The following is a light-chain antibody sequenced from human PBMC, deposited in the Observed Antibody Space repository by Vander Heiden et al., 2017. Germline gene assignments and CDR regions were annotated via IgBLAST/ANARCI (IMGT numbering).Light chain of an antibody. CDR1: QDISNY. CDR2: DAS. J-gene: IGKJ4*01. V-gene: IGKV1-33*01. CDR3: QHYDNLPLP. Sequence: DIQMTQSPSSLSASVGDRVTITCQASQDISNYLNWYQQKPGKAPKLLIYDASNLETGVPSSFSGSGYGTDFTFTISSLQPEDIATYYCQHYDNLPLPFGGGTNVGIK.